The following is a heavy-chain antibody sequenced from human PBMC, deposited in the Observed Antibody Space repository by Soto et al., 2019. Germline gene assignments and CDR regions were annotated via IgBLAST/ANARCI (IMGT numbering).Heavy chain of an antibody. Sequence: ASVKVSCKASGYTFTSYGISWVRQAPGQGLEWMGWISAYNGNTNYAQKLQGRVTMTTDTSTSTAYMELRSLRSDDTAVYYCARVEAAAGTWWFDPWGQGTLVTVSS. V-gene: IGHV1-18*01. D-gene: IGHD6-13*01. CDR1: GYTFTSYG. CDR3: ARVEAAAGTWWFDP. CDR2: ISAYNGNT. J-gene: IGHJ5*02.